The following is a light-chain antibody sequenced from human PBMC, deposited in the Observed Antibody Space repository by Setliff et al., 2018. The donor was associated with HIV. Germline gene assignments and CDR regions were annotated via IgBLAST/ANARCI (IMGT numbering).Light chain of an antibody. CDR1: SSDVGGYNY. CDR2: DVT. V-gene: IGLV2-14*03. Sequence: LTQPASVSGSPGQSITISCTGTSSDVGGYNYVSWYRQRPGRAPELMIYDVTNRPSGVSYRFSGSKSGNTASLTISGLQAEDEADYYCSSYTSSSSLLYVFGTGTKVTVL. J-gene: IGLJ1*01. CDR3: SSYTSSSSLLYV.